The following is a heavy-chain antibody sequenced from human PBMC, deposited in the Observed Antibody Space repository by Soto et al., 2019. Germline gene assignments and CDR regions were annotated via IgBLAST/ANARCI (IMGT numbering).Heavy chain of an antibody. V-gene: IGHV1-69*13. Sequence: SVKVSCKASGGTFSSYAISWVRQAPGQGLEWMGGIIPIFGTANYAQKFQGRVTITADESTSTAYMELSSLRSEDTAVYYCATKSRDSSSWFLLGGFDPWGQGXLVTVYS. CDR1: GGTFSSYA. D-gene: IGHD6-13*01. CDR3: ATKSRDSSSWFLLGGFDP. CDR2: IIPIFGTA. J-gene: IGHJ5*02.